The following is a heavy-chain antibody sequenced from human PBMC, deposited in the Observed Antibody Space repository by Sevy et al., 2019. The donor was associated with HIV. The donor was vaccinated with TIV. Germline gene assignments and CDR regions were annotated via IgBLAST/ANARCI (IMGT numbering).Heavy chain of an antibody. CDR1: GFTFSSYA. CDR2: ISYDGSNK. V-gene: IGHV3-30-3*01. J-gene: IGHJ6*02. Sequence: GGSLRLSCAASGFTFSSYAMHWVRQAPGKGLEWVAVISYDGSNKYYADSVKGRFTISRDNSKNTLYLQMNSLRAEDTAVYYCARDARVNQDYYYYGMDVWGQGPTVTVSS. CDR3: ARDARVNQDYYYYGMDV. D-gene: IGHD5-18*01.